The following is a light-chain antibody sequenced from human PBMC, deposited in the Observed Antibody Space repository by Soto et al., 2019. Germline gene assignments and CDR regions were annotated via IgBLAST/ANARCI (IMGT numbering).Light chain of an antibody. V-gene: IGLV1-40*01. CDR2: GDN. J-gene: IGLJ1*01. Sequence: QSVLTQPPSVSEAPGQRVAISCTGSSSNIGAEYDVHWYQQLPGTAPKRLIYGDNNRPSGVPDRFSGSKSGTSASLAITGLQPEDEADYYCQSYDSSLTTVVFGTGTKLTVL. CDR1: SSNIGAEYD. CDR3: QSYDSSLTTVV.